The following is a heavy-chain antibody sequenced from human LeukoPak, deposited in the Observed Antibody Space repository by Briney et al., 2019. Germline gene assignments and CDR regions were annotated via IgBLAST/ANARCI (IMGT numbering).Heavy chain of an antibody. CDR3: ARDYDFWSSNYYGMDV. Sequence: SETLSLTCTVSGGSISSYYWSWIRQPAGKGLEWIGRIYTSGSTNYNPSLKSRVTMSVDTSKNQFSLKLSSVTAADTAEYYCARDYDFWSSNYYGMDVWGQGTTVTVSS. CDR2: IYTSGST. D-gene: IGHD3-3*01. J-gene: IGHJ6*02. V-gene: IGHV4-4*07. CDR1: GGSISSYY.